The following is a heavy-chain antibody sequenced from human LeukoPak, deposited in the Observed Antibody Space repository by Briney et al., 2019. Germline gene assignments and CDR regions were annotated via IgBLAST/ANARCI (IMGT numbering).Heavy chain of an antibody. V-gene: IGHV1-8*02. Sequence: ASVKVSCKASGGTFSSYAINWVRQATGQGLEWMGWMNPNSGNTGYAQKFQGRVTMTRNTSISTAYMELSSLRSEDTAVYYCAVRGVTTSIFFDYWGQGTLVTVSS. CDR1: GGTFSSYA. J-gene: IGHJ4*02. CDR3: AVRGVTTSIFFDY. D-gene: IGHD4-11*01. CDR2: MNPNSGNT.